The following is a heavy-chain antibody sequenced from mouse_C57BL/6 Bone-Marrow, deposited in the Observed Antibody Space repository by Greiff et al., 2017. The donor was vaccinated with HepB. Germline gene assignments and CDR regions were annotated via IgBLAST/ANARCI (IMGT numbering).Heavy chain of an antibody. V-gene: IGHV1-69*01. CDR2: IDPSDSYT. D-gene: IGHD2-2*01. CDR3: SRRGMVTTGDYYMDY. J-gene: IGHJ4*01. CDR1: GYTFTSYW. Sequence: QVQLQQPGAELVMPGASVKLSCKASGYTFTSYWMHWVKQRPGQGLEWIGEIDPSDSYTNYNQKFKGKSTLTVDKSSSTAYMQLSSLTSEDSAVYYWSRRGMVTTGDYYMDYWGQGTSVTVSS.